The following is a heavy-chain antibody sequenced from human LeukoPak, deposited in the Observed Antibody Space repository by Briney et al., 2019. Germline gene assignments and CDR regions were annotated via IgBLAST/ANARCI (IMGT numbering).Heavy chain of an antibody. J-gene: IGHJ4*02. CDR3: TVPGYSSSFDY. D-gene: IGHD6-6*01. CDR1: GFTFSGSA. Sequence: AGGSLRLSCVASGFTFSGSAMHWVRQASGKGLEWIGRIRSKANNYATAYTASVKGRFTISRDDSKNTAYLQMNSLKTEDTAVYYCTVPGYSSSFDYWGQGTLVTVSS. CDR2: IRSKANNYAT. V-gene: IGHV3-73*01.